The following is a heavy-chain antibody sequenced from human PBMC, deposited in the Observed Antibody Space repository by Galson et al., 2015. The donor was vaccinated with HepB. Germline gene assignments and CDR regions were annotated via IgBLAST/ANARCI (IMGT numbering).Heavy chain of an antibody. J-gene: IGHJ3*02. Sequence: SVKVSCKASGYTFSIYGLTWVRQAPGQGLGWVGWISAYNGNTNYAQKLQGRVTMTTDTSTSTAYMELRSLRSDDTAVYYCASWGRAYCGGDCFGAGAFDIWGQGTMVTVSS. V-gene: IGHV1-18*01. D-gene: IGHD2-21*02. CDR2: ISAYNGNT. CDR1: GYTFSIYG. CDR3: ASWGRAYCGGDCFGAGAFDI.